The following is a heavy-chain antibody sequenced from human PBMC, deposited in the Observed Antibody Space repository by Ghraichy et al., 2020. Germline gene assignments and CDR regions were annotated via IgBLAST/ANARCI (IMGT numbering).Heavy chain of an antibody. CDR1: GFTLSSYS. CDR3: AGGSRVVRFYYYDGMDV. CDR2: ITSSGRTI. Sequence: GGSLRLSCVGSGFTLSSYSMNWVRQSPGKGLEWVSYITSSGRTIFYADSVKGRFTISRDNAQNSLYLQMNSLRDEDTAVYYCAGGSRVVRFYYYDGMDVWGKGTTVTVST. V-gene: IGHV3-48*02. D-gene: IGHD2-21*01. J-gene: IGHJ6*04.